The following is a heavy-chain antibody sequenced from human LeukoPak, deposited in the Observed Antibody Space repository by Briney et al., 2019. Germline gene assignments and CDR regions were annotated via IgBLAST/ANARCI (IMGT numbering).Heavy chain of an antibody. CDR3: ARGSGSYFRFDP. J-gene: IGHJ5*02. Sequence: ASVKVSCKASGYTFTGYYVHWVRQAPGQGLEWMGRINPNSGGTNYAQKFQGRVTMTRDTSISTAYMELSRLRSDDTAVYYCARGSGSYFRFDPWGQGTLVTVSS. CDR2: INPNSGGT. V-gene: IGHV1-2*06. CDR1: GYTFTGYY. D-gene: IGHD1-26*01.